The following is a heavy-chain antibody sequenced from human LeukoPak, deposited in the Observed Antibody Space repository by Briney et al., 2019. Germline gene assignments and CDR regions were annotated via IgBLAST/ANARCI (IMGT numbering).Heavy chain of an antibody. J-gene: IGHJ4*02. D-gene: IGHD3-3*01. Sequence: SETLSLTCTVSGGSISSGDYYWSWIRQPPGKGLEWIGYIYYSGSTYYNPSLKSRVTISVDTSKNQFSLKLSSVTAADTAVYYCARTSGYDFWSGYYRPDYWGQGTLVTVSS. CDR2: IYYSGST. V-gene: IGHV4-30-4*08. CDR1: GGSISSGDYY. CDR3: ARTSGYDFWSGYYRPDY.